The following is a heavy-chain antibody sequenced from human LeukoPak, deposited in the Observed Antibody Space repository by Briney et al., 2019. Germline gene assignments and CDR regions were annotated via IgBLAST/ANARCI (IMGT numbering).Heavy chain of an antibody. CDR3: RGGYGMDV. V-gene: IGHV4-39*01. D-gene: IGHD5-12*01. J-gene: IGHJ6*02. CDR1: GGSISSSYY. Sequence: SSETLSLTCTVSGGSISSSYYWGWIRQPPGKGLEWIGSIYYSGSTYYNPSPKSRVTISVDTSKNQFSLKLSSVTAADTAVYYCRGGYGMDVWGQGTTVTVSS. CDR2: IYYSGST.